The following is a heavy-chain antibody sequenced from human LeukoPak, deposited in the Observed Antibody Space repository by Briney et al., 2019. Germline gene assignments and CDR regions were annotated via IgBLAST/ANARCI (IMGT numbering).Heavy chain of an antibody. J-gene: IGHJ4*02. V-gene: IGHV3-23*01. Sequence: GGSLRLSCVASEFTFNTLVMNRVRQAPGKGLEWVSTISGGSGSIYYADSVKGRFTVSRDDSKSTLFLQMNSLRADDTAVYYCAKVARGLKEGELDSWGPGTLVTVSS. CDR3: AKVARGLKEGELDS. CDR2: ISGGSGSI. D-gene: IGHD3-16*01. CDR1: EFTFNTLV.